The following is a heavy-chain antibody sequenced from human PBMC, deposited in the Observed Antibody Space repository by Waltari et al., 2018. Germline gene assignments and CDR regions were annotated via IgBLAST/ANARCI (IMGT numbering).Heavy chain of an antibody. Sequence: QVQLQESGPGLVKPSATLSLTCVVSGYSISSGYYWGWIRQPPGKGLERIGSIYHSGSTYYNPSLKSRVTMSIDTSRNQFSLKLTSVTAADTAVYYCARHGTRITMTSSFHYWGQGTLVTVSS. V-gene: IGHV4-38-2*01. D-gene: IGHD3-3*01. CDR1: GYSISSGYY. CDR3: ARHGTRITMTSSFHY. J-gene: IGHJ4*02. CDR2: IYHSGST.